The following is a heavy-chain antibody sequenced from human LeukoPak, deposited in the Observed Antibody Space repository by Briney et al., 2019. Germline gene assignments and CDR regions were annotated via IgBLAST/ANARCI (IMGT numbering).Heavy chain of an antibody. CDR3: ARFYDLTGGYYAYGMDV. CDR1: SGSFSGYY. CDR2: INQSGGT. Sequence: KPSETLSLTCAVYSGSFSGYYWSWIRQPQGKGLEWIGEINQSGGTNYNPSLKSRVRILIDTSKNQFSLKLSSVTAADTAVYYCARFYDLTGGYYAYGMDVWGQGTTVTVSS. V-gene: IGHV4-34*01. D-gene: IGHD5/OR15-5a*01. J-gene: IGHJ6*02.